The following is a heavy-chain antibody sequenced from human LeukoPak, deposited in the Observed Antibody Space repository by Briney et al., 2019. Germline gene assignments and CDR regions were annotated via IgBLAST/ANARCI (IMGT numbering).Heavy chain of an antibody. CDR2: INPNSGGT. V-gene: IGHV1-2*02. CDR1: GYTFTGYY. CDR3: ARDPRIAAAGTEYYFDY. D-gene: IGHD6-13*01. Sequence: ASVKVSCKASGYTFTGYYMHWVRQAPGQGLEWMGWINPNSGGTNYAQKFQGRVTMTRDTTISTAYMQRSRLRCDDTAVYYCARDPRIAAAGTEYYFDYWGQGTLVTVSS. J-gene: IGHJ4*02.